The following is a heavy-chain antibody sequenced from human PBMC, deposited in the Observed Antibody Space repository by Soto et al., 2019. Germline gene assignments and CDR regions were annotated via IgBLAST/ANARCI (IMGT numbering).Heavy chain of an antibody. D-gene: IGHD3-3*01. CDR2: IYYSGST. J-gene: IGHJ5*02. CDR3: ARWWSGSRQGFDP. CDR1: GGSISSGDYY. Sequence: QVQLQESGPGLVKPSQTLSLTCTVSGGSISSGDYYWSWIRQHPGKGLEWIGYIYYSGSTYYNPSLKSRVTISVDTSKNQFSLKLSSVTDADTAVYYCARWWSGSRQGFDPWGQGTLATVSS. V-gene: IGHV4-31*03.